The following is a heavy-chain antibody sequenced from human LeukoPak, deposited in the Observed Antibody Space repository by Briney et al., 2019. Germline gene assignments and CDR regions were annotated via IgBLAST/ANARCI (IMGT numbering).Heavy chain of an antibody. D-gene: IGHD3-9*01. CDR3: ARERFDWPTGGYMDV. Sequence: GGSLRLSCAASGFTVSSNYMSWVRQAPGKGLEWVSVIYSGGSTYYADSVKGRFTISRDNSKNTLYLQMNSLRAEDTAVYYCARERFDWPTGGYMDVWGKGTTVTVSS. J-gene: IGHJ6*03. CDR2: IYSGGST. CDR1: GFTVSSNY. V-gene: IGHV3-53*01.